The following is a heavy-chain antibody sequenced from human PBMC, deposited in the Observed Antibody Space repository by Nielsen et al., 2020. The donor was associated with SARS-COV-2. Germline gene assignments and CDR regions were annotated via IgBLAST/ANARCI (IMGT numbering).Heavy chain of an antibody. CDR1: GGSISSGGYY. J-gene: IGHJ6*02. Sequence: SETLSLTCTVSGGSISSGGYYWSWIRQPPGKGLEWIGYIYYSGSTNYNPSLKSRVTISVDTSKNQFSLKLSSVTAADTAVYYCARDASSRPHYYGMDVWGQGTTVTVSS. V-gene: IGHV4-61*08. D-gene: IGHD6-13*01. CDR2: IYYSGST. CDR3: ARDASSRPHYYGMDV.